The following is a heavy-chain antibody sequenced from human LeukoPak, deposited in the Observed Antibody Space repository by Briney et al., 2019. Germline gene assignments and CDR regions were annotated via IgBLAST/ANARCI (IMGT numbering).Heavy chain of an antibody. CDR1: GYTFTSYG. V-gene: IGHV1-18*01. D-gene: IGHD3-10*01. J-gene: IGHJ6*03. CDR3: ARDRKESYYYYYMDV. CDR2: ISAYNGNT. Sequence: ASVKVSCKASGYTFTSYGISWVRQAPGQGLEWMGWISAYNGNTNYAQKLQGRVTMTTDTPTSTAYMELRSLRSDDTAVYYCARDRKESYYYYYMDVWGKGTTVTVSS.